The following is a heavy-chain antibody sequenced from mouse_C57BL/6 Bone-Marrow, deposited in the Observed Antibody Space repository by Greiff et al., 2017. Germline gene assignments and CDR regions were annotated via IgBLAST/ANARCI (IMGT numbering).Heavy chain of an antibody. CDR3: ARSPYYGSSCWYFDV. CDR2: INPNNGGT. J-gene: IGHJ1*03. Sequence: EVQLHQSGPELVKPGASVKIPCKASGYTFTDYNMDWVKQSHGKSLEWIGDINPNNGGTIYNQKFKGKATLTVDKSSSTAYMELRSLTSEDTAVYYCARSPYYGSSCWYFDVWGTGTTVTVSS. D-gene: IGHD1-1*01. V-gene: IGHV1-18*01. CDR1: GYTFTDYN.